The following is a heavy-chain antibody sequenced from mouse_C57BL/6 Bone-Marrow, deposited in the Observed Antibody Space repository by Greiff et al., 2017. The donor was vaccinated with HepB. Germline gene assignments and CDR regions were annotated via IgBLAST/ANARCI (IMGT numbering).Heavy chain of an antibody. Sequence: VQLQQSGPELVKPGASVKISCKASGYTFTDYYMNWVKQSHGKSLEWIGDINPNNGGTSYNQKFKGKATLTVDKSSSTAYMELRSLTSEDSAVYYCAREGITTVVAKYFDVWGTGTTVTVSS. V-gene: IGHV1-26*01. CDR1: GYTFTDYY. CDR3: AREGITTVVAKYFDV. D-gene: IGHD1-1*01. J-gene: IGHJ1*03. CDR2: INPNNGGT.